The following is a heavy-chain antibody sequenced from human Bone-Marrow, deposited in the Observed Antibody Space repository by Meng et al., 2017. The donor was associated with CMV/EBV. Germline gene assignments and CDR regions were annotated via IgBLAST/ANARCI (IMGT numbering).Heavy chain of an antibody. D-gene: IGHD3-3*01. CDR1: GYTFTGYY. CDR3: ARADFWSGYLLNMDV. V-gene: IGHV1-69*05. Sequence: SVKVSCKASGYTFTGYYMYWVRQAPGQGLEWMGGIIPIFGTANYAQKFQGRVTITTDESTSTAYMELSSLRSEDTAVYYCARADFWSGYLLNMDVWGQGTTVTVSS. CDR2: IIPIFGTA. J-gene: IGHJ6*02.